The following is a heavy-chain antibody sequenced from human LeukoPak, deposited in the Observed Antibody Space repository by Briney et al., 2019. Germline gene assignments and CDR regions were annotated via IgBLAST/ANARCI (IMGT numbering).Heavy chain of an antibody. CDR2: IYYSGST. J-gene: IGHJ4*02. Sequence: SETLSLTCTVSGGSITNYYWSWIRQPPGKGLEWIGYIYYSGSTNYNPSLKSRVTLSVDTSRNQFSLRLSSVTAADTAVYYCTSRIAVSKFDYWGQGTLVTVSS. V-gene: IGHV4-59*12. CDR1: GGSITNYY. D-gene: IGHD6-19*01. CDR3: TSRIAVSKFDY.